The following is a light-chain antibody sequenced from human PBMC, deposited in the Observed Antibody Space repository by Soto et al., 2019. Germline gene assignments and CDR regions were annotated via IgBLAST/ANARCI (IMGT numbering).Light chain of an antibody. Sequence: DIPMTQSPSSLSASVGDRVTITCRASQTISSSLNWYQQKLVTAPKLLILTASRLQSGVPSRFSGSGSGTDFTLTISSLRPEDFATYYCQQSYTTPWTFGQGTKVEIK. J-gene: IGKJ1*01. CDR2: TAS. V-gene: IGKV1-39*01. CDR3: QQSYTTPWT. CDR1: QTISSS.